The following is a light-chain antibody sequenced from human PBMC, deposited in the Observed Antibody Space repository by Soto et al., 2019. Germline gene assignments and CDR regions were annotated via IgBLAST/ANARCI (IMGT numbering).Light chain of an antibody. Sequence: EIMMTQSPATLSVSPGERATLFCRASQSISNNLAWYQQKPGQAPRLLIYGASTRAAGIPARFRGSVSGKEFTLTISSLQSEDFAVYYCQQYNTWLTWTFGQGKKVEIK. J-gene: IGKJ1*01. V-gene: IGKV3-15*01. CDR3: QQYNTWLTWT. CDR2: GAS. CDR1: QSISNN.